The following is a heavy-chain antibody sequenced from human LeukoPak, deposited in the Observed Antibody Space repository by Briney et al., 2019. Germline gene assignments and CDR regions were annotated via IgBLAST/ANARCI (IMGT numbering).Heavy chain of an antibody. V-gene: IGHV1-46*01. D-gene: IGHD2-15*01. J-gene: IGHJ4*02. CDR1: GHTFTNKF. Sequence: ASVKVSCKASGHTFTNKFLHWVPQAPGQELEWMGVIYPSDDSTNYAQNFQDRVTMTRDTSTSTVYMERSSLRSEDTAVYYCARESSGGYFDDWGQGTMVTVSS. CDR2: IYPSDDST. CDR3: ARESSGGYFDD.